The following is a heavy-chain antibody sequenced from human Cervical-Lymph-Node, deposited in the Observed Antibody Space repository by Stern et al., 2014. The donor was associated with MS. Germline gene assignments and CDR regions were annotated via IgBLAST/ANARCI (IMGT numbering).Heavy chain of an antibody. D-gene: IGHD5-18*01. CDR1: GGSVSSGSSY. CDR3: ASGYRFFES. V-gene: IGHV4-61*02. CDR2: IHPSGNA. Sequence: MQLVESGPGLVKPSQTLSLTCTLSGGSVSSGSSYWSWIRQPAGKGLEWIGRIHPSGNAFYTPSLKSRVPISLDTSKNQISLKLNPVTAADTAVYYCASGYRFFESWGQGTLVTVSS. J-gene: IGHJ4*02.